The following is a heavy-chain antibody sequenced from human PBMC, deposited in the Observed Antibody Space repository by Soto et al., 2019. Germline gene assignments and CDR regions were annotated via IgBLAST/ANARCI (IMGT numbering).Heavy chain of an antibody. CDR3: ARGGVY. J-gene: IGHJ4*02. D-gene: IGHD2-8*01. V-gene: IGHV3-48*03. CDR1: VLPFSNYD. Sequence: HPGGSLRPSCAASVLPFSNYDMNWIRQAPGGGLEWIAFISGTGFTTYYADSAWPRFTISRDNSQGALFLQMDSLTVDDSGIYFCARGGVYWGQGVPVTVS. CDR2: ISGTGFTT.